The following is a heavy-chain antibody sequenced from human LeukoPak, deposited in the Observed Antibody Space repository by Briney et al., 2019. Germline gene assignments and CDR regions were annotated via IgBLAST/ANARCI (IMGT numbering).Heavy chain of an antibody. V-gene: IGHV4-39*01. CDR3: ARQDYYGSGNYHRGWFDP. CDR2: IYYTGNT. CDR1: SGSISTTAYY. Sequence: SETLSLTCTVSSGSISTTAYYWGWIRQPPGKGLEWIGSIYYTGNTYYNPSLKSRVTISVDTSKNQFSLKLSSVTAPDTAVYYCARQDYYGSGNYHRGWFDPWGQGTLVTVSS. J-gene: IGHJ5*02. D-gene: IGHD3-10*01.